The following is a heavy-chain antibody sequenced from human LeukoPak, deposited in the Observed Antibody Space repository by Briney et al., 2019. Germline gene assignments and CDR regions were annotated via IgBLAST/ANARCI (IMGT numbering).Heavy chain of an antibody. J-gene: IGHJ3*02. CDR2: ISISSTTI. V-gene: IGHV3-48*02. CDR3: ARDYAFGI. CDR1: GFTFSSYS. Sequence: PGGSLRLSCAASGFTFSSYSMNWVRQAPGKALEWVSYISISSTTIYYADSVKGRFTISRDNAKNSLSLQMNSLRDEDTAVYYCARDYAFGIWGQGTMVTVSS.